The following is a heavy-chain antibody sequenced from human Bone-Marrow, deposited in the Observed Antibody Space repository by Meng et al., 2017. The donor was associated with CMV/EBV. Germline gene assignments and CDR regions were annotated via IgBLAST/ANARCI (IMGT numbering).Heavy chain of an antibody. CDR1: GYTFTGYY. D-gene: IGHD3-10*01. CDR3: ARDRHTMVRGVNNWFDP. V-gene: IGHV1-2*02. J-gene: IGHJ5*02. CDR2: INPNSGGT. Sequence: ASEKVSCKASGYTFTGYYMHWVRQAPGQGLEWMGWINPNSGGTNYAQKFQGRVTMTRDTSISTAYMELSRLRSDDTAVYYCARDRHTMVRGVNNWFDPWGQGTLVTVSS.